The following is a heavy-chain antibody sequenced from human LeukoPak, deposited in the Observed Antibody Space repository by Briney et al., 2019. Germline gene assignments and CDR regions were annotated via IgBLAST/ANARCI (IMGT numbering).Heavy chain of an antibody. CDR3: ARAFYYGSGTNWFDP. Sequence: ASVKVSCKASGYTFTGYYMHWVRQAPGQGLEWMGRINPNSGGTNYAQKFQGRVTMTRDTSISTAYMELSRLRSDDTAVYYCARAFYYGSGTNWFDPWGQGTLVTVSS. CDR1: GYTFTGYY. J-gene: IGHJ5*02. D-gene: IGHD3-10*01. CDR2: INPNSGGT. V-gene: IGHV1-2*06.